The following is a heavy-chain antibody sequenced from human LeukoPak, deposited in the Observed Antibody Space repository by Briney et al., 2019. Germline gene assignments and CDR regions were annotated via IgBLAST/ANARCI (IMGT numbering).Heavy chain of an antibody. D-gene: IGHD1-26*01. V-gene: IGHV3-48*01. CDR2: ISNSSTTI. CDR1: GFTFSTYA. CDR3: ARTIVGATREDWFDP. J-gene: IGHJ5*02. Sequence: AGSLRLSCAASGFTFSTYAMNWDRPAPGKGLGWVSYISNSSTTIYYADSVKGRFTISRDNAKNSLYLQMHSLRAADTAVYYCARTIVGATREDWFDPWGQGTLVTVSS.